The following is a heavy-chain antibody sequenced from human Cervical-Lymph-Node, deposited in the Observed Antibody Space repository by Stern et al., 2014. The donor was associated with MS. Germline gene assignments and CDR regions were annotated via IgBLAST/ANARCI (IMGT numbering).Heavy chain of an antibody. CDR2: IYYSGST. D-gene: IGHD3-22*01. Sequence: QLQLQESGPGLVKPSETLSLTCTVSGGSISSSSYYWGWIRQPPGKGLEWIGSIYYSGSTYYNPSLKSRVTISVDTSKNQFSLKRSPVTAADTAVYYCARWAYSSGWYNWFDPWGQGTLVTVSS. V-gene: IGHV4-39*01. CDR3: ARWAYSSGWYNWFDP. CDR1: GGSISSSSYY. J-gene: IGHJ5*02.